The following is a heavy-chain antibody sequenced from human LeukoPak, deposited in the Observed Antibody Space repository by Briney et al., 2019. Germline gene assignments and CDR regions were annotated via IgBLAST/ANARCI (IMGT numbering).Heavy chain of an antibody. Sequence: GASVKVSCKASGYTFTTYAISWVRQAPGQGLEWMGWISPYSGNTKYAQKVQDRVTMTTDTSTSTAYMELRGLRSDDTAVYYCARVIGGYTYGYTPNDYWGQGTLVTVSS. CDR2: ISPYSGNT. CDR3: ARVIGGYTYGYTPNDY. J-gene: IGHJ4*02. D-gene: IGHD5-18*01. V-gene: IGHV1-18*04. CDR1: GYTFTTYA.